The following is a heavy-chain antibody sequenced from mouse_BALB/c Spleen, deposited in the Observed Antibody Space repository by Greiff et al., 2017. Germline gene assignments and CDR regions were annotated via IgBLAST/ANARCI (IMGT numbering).Heavy chain of an antibody. D-gene: IGHD2-1*01. CDR2: INPSNGRT. V-gene: IGHV1S81*02. CDR1: GYTFTSYW. J-gene: IGHJ4*01. Sequence: QVQLQQPGAELVKPGASVKLSCKASGYTFTSYWMHWVKQRPGQGLEWIGEINPSNGRTNYNEKFKSKATLTVDKSSSTAYMQLSSLTSEDSAVYYCANGNYGRAMGYWGQGTSVTVSS. CDR3: ANGNYGRAMGY.